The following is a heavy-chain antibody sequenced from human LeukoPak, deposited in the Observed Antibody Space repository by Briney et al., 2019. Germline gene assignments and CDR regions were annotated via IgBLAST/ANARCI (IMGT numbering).Heavy chain of an antibody. D-gene: IGHD2-8*01. CDR3: AKWRSVLTPPDV. V-gene: IGHV3-23*01. J-gene: IGHJ6*04. CDR1: GFTFSSYG. Sequence: GGTLRLSCAASGFTFSSYGMSWVRQAPGKGLEWVSGISGSGGNTYYADSVKGRFTISRDNSKNTLYLQMNSLRAEDMAVYYCAKWRSVLTPPDVWGKGTTVTISS. CDR2: ISGSGGNT.